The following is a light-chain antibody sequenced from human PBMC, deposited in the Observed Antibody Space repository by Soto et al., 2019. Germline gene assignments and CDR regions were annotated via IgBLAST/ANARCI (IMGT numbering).Light chain of an antibody. CDR2: DAS. J-gene: IGKJ4*01. V-gene: IGKV1-33*01. CDR3: QQYDNLPLT. Sequence: DIQMTQYPSSLSASVGDRVTITGQASQDISNYLNWYQQKPGKAPKLLIYDASNLETGVPSRFSGSGSGTDFTFTISSLQPEDIATYYCQQYDNLPLTVGGGTKVDIK. CDR1: QDISNY.